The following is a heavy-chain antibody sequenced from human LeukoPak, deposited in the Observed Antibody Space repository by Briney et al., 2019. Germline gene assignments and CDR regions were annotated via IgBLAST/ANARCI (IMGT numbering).Heavy chain of an antibody. D-gene: IGHD3-22*01. Sequence: ASVKVSCKASGYTFTSYAMHWVRQAPGQRLEWMGWINAGNGNTKYSQKFQGRVTITRDTSASTAYMELSSLRSEDTAVYYCARLSPDDSSGYYYGDNWFDPWGQGTLATVSS. V-gene: IGHV1-3*01. CDR1: GYTFTSYA. J-gene: IGHJ5*02. CDR3: ARLSPDDSSGYYYGDNWFDP. CDR2: INAGNGNT.